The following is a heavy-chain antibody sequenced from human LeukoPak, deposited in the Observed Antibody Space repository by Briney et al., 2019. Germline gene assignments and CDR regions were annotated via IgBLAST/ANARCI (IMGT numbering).Heavy chain of an antibody. J-gene: IGHJ4*02. D-gene: IGHD2-15*01. CDR1: GFAFGVYA. CDR3: AKGGPDSGGTIRQGYFDY. V-gene: IGHV3-9*01. CDR2: INWNSATI. Sequence: PGGSLRLSCAASGFAFGVYAMHWVRQAPGKGLEWVSGINWNSATIGYADSVKGRFTVSRDNAKNSLYLQMDSLTTEDTALYYCAKGGPDSGGTIRQGYFDYWGQGTLVTVSS.